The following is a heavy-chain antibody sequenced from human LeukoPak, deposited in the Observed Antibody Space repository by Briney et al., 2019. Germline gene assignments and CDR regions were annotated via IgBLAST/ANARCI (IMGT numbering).Heavy chain of an antibody. CDR1: GYTFTGYY. CDR2: INPNSGGT. D-gene: IGHD5-18*01. V-gene: IGHV1-2*02. Sequence: ASVKVSCKASGYTFTGYYMHWVRQAPGQGLEWMGWINPNSGGTNYAQKFQGRVTMTRDTSISTAYMELSRLRSDDTAVYYCARVVEYSYDLPPFDYWGQGTLVTVSS. J-gene: IGHJ4*02. CDR3: ARVVEYSYDLPPFDY.